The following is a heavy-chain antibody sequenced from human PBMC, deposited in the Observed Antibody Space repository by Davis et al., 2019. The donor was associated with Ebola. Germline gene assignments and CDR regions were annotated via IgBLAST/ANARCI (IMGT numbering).Heavy chain of an antibody. J-gene: IGHJ4*02. D-gene: IGHD3-10*01. CDR2: IHDNGDT. CDR3: ARSNYGSGSYDY. V-gene: IGHV4-59*01. CDR1: GGSISSYY. Sequence: SETLSLTCTVSGGSISSYYWSWIRQPPGKGLEWIGYIHDNGDTKSNPSLKSRVTISVDTSKNQFSLKLNSVTAADTAVFYCARSNYGSGSYDYWGQGTLVTVSS.